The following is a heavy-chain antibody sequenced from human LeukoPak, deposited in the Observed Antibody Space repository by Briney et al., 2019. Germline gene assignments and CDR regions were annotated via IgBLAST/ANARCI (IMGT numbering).Heavy chain of an antibody. CDR1: GFTFSSYW. D-gene: IGHD6-13*01. CDR3: ARDSSSWYYDY. CDR2: IKSDGSST. Sequence: PGGSLRLSCAASGFTFSSYWMHWVRQAPGKGLVWVSCIKSDGSSTTYADSVKGRFTISRDNAKNTLHLQMNSLRAEETAVYYCARDSSSWYYDYWGQGTLVTVSS. J-gene: IGHJ4*02. V-gene: IGHV3-74*03.